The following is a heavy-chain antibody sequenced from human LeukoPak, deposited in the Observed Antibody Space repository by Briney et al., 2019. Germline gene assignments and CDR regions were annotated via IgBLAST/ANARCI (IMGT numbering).Heavy chain of an antibody. D-gene: IGHD6-13*01. V-gene: IGHV3-23*01. CDR3: ARDIATAGHLAFDY. CDR1: GFTFNSYA. CDR2: IGVSGDST. Sequence: GGSLRLSCAASGFTFNSYAMTWVRQAPGEGLEWVSAIGVSGDSTYYADSVKGRFTISRDNAKNSLYLQMNSLRAEDTAVYYCARDIATAGHLAFDYWGQGILVTVSS. J-gene: IGHJ4*02.